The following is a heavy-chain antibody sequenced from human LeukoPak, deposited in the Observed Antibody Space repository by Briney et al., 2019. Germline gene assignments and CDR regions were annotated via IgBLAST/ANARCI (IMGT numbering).Heavy chain of an antibody. CDR2: TYYKSGWYN. Sequence: SQTLSLTCAISGDSVSSNSAAWNWIRQSPSRGLEWLGRTYYKSGWYNNYAVSVKSRITINPDTSKNQFSLQLNSVTPEDTAVYYCVRGLAPRDVSFDLWGPGTMVTVSS. J-gene: IGHJ3*01. CDR3: VRGLAPRDVSFDL. CDR1: GDSVSSNSAA. V-gene: IGHV6-1*01.